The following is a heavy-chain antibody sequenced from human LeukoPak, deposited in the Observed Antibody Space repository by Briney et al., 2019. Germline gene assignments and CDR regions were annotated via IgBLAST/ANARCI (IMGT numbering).Heavy chain of an antibody. V-gene: IGHV4-30-4*01. CDR2: IHSSGSS. D-gene: IGHD3-22*01. CDR1: GGSISSGDYY. CDR3: ARHGPAITMIVVVSFDY. Sequence: PSQTLSLTCTVSGGSISSGDYYWNWIRQPPGKGLEWIGYIHSSGSSYYNPSLKSRVTISLDTSENQFSLRLSSVTAADTAVYYCARHGPAITMIVVVSFDYWGQGTLVTVSS. J-gene: IGHJ4*02.